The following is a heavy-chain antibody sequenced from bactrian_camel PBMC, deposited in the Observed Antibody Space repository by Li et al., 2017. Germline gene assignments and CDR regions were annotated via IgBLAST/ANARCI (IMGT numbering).Heavy chain of an antibody. CDR2: LWIGGATT. J-gene: IGHJ4*01. Sequence: HVQLVESGGGSVQTGGSLRLSCDVSGYSVTYKRNCMGWFRQRPGKDREGLAVLWIGGATTTYADSVKGRFIITRDKAKDLVYLQMNGLQPEDTGMYYCAADLTAESSDKLHTRAYHFWGQGTQVTVS. CDR1: GYSVTYKRNC. V-gene: IGHV3S1*01. CDR3: AADLTAESSDKLHTRAYHF.